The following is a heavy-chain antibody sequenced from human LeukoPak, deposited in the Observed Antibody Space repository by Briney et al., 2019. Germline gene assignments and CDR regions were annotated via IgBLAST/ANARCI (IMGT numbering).Heavy chain of an antibody. CDR1: GGSISSGGYY. V-gene: IGHV4-31*03. J-gene: IGHJ4*02. CDR3: ARGDYYCDSSGEFDY. D-gene: IGHD3-22*01. CDR2: IYYSGST. Sequence: SQTLSLTCTVSGGSISSGGYYWSWIRQHPGKGLEWIGYIYYSGSTYYNPSLKSRVTISVDTSNNQFSLKLSSVTAEDTAVYYCARGDYYCDSSGEFDYWGQGTLVTVSS.